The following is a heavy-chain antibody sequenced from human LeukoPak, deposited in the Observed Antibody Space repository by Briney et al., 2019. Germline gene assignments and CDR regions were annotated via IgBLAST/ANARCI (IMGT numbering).Heavy chain of an antibody. J-gene: IGHJ4*02. CDR1: GFTFSDYY. CDR3: ARRRYNWSAIDY. V-gene: IGHV3-11*01. CDR2: ISSSGNII. Sequence: GGSLRLSCAASGFTFSDYYMSWIRQAPGKGLEWVSYISSSGNIIYYADSVKGRFTISRDNARNSLYLQMNSLRAEDTAVYYCARRRYNWSAIDYWGQGTLVTVSS. D-gene: IGHD1-20*01.